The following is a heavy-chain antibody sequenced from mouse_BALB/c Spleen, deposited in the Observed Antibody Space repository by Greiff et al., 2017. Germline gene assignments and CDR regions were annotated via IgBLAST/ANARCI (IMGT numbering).Heavy chain of an antibody. Sequence: VQLQQSGPELVKPGASVKIPCKASGYTFTDYNMDWVKQSHGKSLEWIGDINPNNGGTIYNQKFKGKATLTVDKSSSTAYMELRSLTSEDTAVYYCAREGKQGSGSPLAYWGQGTLVTVSA. CDR2: INPNNGGT. CDR1: GYTFTDYN. V-gene: IGHV1-18*01. D-gene: IGHD3-1*01. J-gene: IGHJ3*01. CDR3: AREGKQGSGSPLAY.